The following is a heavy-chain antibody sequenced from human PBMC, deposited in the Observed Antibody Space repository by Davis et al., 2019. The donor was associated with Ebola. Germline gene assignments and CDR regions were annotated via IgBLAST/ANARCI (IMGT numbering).Heavy chain of an antibody. CDR2: ISGSGGST. J-gene: IGHJ5*02. CDR3: AKAPHPRYYYDSSGYPLPNWFDP. CDR1: GFTFSSYA. V-gene: IGHV3-23*01. Sequence: GESLKISCAASGFTFSSYAMSWVRQAPGKGLEWVSAISGSGGSTYYADSVKGRFTISRDNSKNTLYLQMNSLRAEDTAVYYCAKAPHPRYYYDSSGYPLPNWFDPWGQGTLVTVSS. D-gene: IGHD3-22*01.